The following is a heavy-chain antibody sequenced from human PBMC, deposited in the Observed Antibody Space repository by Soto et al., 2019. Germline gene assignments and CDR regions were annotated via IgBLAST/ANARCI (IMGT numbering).Heavy chain of an antibody. CDR2: IKQDGSEK. D-gene: IGHD3-16*02. Sequence: GGSLRLSCAASGFTFSSYWMSWVRQAPGKGLEWVANIKQDGSEKYYVDSVKGRFTISRDNAKNSLYLQMNSLRAEDTAVYYCARGGTYYDYVWGSYRLADAFDIWGQGTRVTVSS. CDR3: ARGGTYYDYVWGSYRLADAFDI. CDR1: GFTFSSYW. V-gene: IGHV3-7*01. J-gene: IGHJ3*02.